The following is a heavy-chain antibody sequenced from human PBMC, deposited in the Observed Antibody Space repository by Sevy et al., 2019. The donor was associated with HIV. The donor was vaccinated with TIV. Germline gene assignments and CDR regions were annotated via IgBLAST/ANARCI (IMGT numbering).Heavy chain of an antibody. Sequence: SETLSLTCTVSGGSISTYYWSWIRQPPGKGLQWIGYIYYTGKTNYNPSHQTPVTMSIDTSKNQFSLRLSSVTSADTAMYYCARLSRNNVVVTGVRRDGFDVWGQGTMVTVSS. J-gene: IGHJ3*01. CDR1: GGSISTYY. V-gene: IGHV4-59*01. D-gene: IGHD2-21*02. CDR3: ARLSRNNVVVTGVRRDGFDV. CDR2: IYYTGKT.